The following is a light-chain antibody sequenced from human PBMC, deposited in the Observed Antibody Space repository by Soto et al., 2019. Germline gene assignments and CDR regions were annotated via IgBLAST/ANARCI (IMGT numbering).Light chain of an antibody. CDR2: DVS. J-gene: IGKJ1*01. V-gene: IGKV3-11*01. Sequence: VVLTQSPATLSLSPGKRASLSCRATQTMSNYLIWYQQKPGQAPRLLIYDVSNRATGIPARFSCSGYGTDFTLTISGLEPEDFAVYYCQQRSNWPRTFGKGAKVDIK. CDR1: QTMSNY. CDR3: QQRSNWPRT.